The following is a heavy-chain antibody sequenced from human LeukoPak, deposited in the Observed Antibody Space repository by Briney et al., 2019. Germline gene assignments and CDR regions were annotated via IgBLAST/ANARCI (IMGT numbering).Heavy chain of an antibody. Sequence: GGSLRLSCAASGFTFSRNWMHWVRQAPGKGLVWVSRINSDGSITNYADSVKGRFTISRDNAKNTLYLQMSSLRAAVTAVCYCARDKADAVAETWFDPWGQGTLVTVSS. CDR3: ARDKADAVAETWFDP. CDR2: INSDGSIT. J-gene: IGHJ5*02. D-gene: IGHD6-19*01. V-gene: IGHV3-74*01. CDR1: GFTFSRNW.